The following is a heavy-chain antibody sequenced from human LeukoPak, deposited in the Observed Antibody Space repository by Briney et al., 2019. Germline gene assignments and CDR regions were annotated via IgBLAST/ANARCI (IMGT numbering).Heavy chain of an antibody. CDR3: AKDNGWLPVY. J-gene: IGHJ4*02. CDR1: GFTFSSSA. V-gene: IGHV3-23*01. D-gene: IGHD3-9*01. CDR2: IAASGST. Sequence: GGSLRLSCAASGFTFSSSAMTWVRQAPGKGLECVSAIAASGSTFYTESVKGRFTISRDNSKNTLYLQMNSLRAEDTAIYYCAKDNGWLPVYWGQGTLVTVSS.